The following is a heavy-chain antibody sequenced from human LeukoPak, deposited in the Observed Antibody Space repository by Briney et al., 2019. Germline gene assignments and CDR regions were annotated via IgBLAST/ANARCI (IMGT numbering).Heavy chain of an antibody. CDR2: INHRGST. CDR1: GGSFSGYY. V-gene: IGHV4-34*01. J-gene: IGHJ4*02. CDR3: ARWGTANYDFWSGYYTTYYFDY. D-gene: IGHD3-3*01. Sequence: PSETLSLTCAVYGGSFSGYYWSWIRQPPGKGLEWIGEINHRGSTNYNPSLKSRVTISVDTSKNQFSLKLSSVTAADTAVYYCARWGTANYDFWSGYYTTYYFDYWGQGTLVTVSS.